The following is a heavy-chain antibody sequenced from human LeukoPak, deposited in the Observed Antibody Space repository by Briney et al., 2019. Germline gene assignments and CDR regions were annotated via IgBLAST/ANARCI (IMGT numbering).Heavy chain of an antibody. CDR2: ISGSGGTT. Sequence: GGSLRLSCAASGFTFSSYAMSWVRQAPGKGLEWVSAISGSGGTTYYADSVKGRFTISRDNSKNTLYLQMNSLRAEDTAVYYCATYSSLNRREFQFWGQGTLLTVSS. V-gene: IGHV3-23*01. J-gene: IGHJ1*01. CDR3: ATYSSLNRREFQF. D-gene: IGHD3-22*01. CDR1: GFTFSSYA.